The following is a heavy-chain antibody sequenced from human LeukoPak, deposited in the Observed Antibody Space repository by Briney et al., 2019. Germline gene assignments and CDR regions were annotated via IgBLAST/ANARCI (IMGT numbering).Heavy chain of an antibody. D-gene: IGHD6-13*01. J-gene: IGHJ4*02. CDR1: VYTFSNYG. CDR3: ARARFSSRNRDGYLDS. V-gene: IGHV1-18*01. CDR2: ISGINTNT. Sequence: GASVKVSCKASVYTFSNYGIHWVRQAPGHGLEWMGWISGINTNTNYAQKVQGRVTMTADTSTATAYMELRSLRSDDTAVYYCARARFSSRNRDGYLDSWGEGTLVTVSS.